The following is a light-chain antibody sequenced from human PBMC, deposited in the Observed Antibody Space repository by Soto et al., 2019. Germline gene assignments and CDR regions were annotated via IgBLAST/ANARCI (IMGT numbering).Light chain of an antibody. V-gene: IGKV1-27*01. J-gene: IGKJ1*01. CDR1: QGISNY. Sequence: DIQMTQSPSSLSASVGDRVTITCRASQGISNYLAWYQQKPGKVPKLLIYAASTLHSGVPSRFSGSGSGTDFTLTISSLQPEDVATYYCQKYNSAPPWTFGQGDQGGYQ. CDR2: AAS. CDR3: QKYNSAPPWT.